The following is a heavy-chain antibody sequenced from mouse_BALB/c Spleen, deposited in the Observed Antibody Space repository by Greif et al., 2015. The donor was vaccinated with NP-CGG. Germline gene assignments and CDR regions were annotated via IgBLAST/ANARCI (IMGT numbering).Heavy chain of an antibody. CDR1: GFTFSSYA. CDR2: ISSGGSYT. CDR3: ARHGIYDF. Sequence: EVQLVESGGGLVKPGGSLKLSCAASGFTFSSYAMSWVRQTPEKRLEWVATISSGGSYTYYPDSVKGRFTISRDNAKNSLYLLMSSLRSDDTAMYYCARHGIYDFWGQGTSLSVSS. J-gene: IGHJ2*02. D-gene: IGHD1-1*02. V-gene: IGHV5-9-3*01.